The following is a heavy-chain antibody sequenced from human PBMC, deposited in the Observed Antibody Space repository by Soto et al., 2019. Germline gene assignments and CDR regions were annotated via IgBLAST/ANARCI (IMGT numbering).Heavy chain of an antibody. J-gene: IGHJ5*02. V-gene: IGHV4-30-4*01. D-gene: IGHD5-12*01. CDR1: GASVAAGSYY. CDR2: IPSRGRP. CDR3: ARDTYSGYDFGL. Sequence: QVQLRESGPGLVKPSQTLSLTCSVSGASVAAGSYYWIFGRQPPGQGLEWIGYIPSRGRPFYNPSLTSRGTISADTSQNQLSLQLTAVTAADTAVYYCARDTYSGYDFGLWGQGTLVTVS.